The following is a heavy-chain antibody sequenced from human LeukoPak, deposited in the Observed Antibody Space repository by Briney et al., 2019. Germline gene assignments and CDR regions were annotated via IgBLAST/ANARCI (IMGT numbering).Heavy chain of an antibody. Sequence: GGSLRLSCAASGFTVSSNYMSWVHQAPGKGLEWVSVIYSGGSTYYADSVKDRFTISRHNSKNTLYLQMNSLRAEDTAVYYCARGQVDTAIPPDYWGQGTLVTVSS. V-gene: IGHV3-53*04. J-gene: IGHJ4*02. D-gene: IGHD5-18*01. CDR3: ARGQVDTAIPPDY. CDR1: GFTVSSNY. CDR2: IYSGGST.